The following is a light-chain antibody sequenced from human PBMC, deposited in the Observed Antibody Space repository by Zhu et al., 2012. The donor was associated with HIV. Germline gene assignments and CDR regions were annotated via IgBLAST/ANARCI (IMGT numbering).Light chain of an antibody. CDR1: QSISSTY. Sequence: EIVLTQSPGTLSLSPGERATLSCRASQSISSTYLAWYQQKPGQAPRLLIYGASSRATGIPDRFSGSGSGTDFILTISRVKPEDFAVYYCHQYLSSPETFGQGTKVEIK. CDR2: GAS. CDR3: HQYLSSPET. J-gene: IGKJ1*01. V-gene: IGKV3-20*01.